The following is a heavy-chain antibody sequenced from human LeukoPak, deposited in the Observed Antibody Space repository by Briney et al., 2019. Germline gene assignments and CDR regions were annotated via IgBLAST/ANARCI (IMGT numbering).Heavy chain of an antibody. CDR2: ISAYNGNT. Sequence: ASVKVSCKASGYTFTSYGISWVRQAPGQGLEWMGWISAYNGNTNYAQKLQGRVTMTTDTSTSTAYMELRSLRSDDTAVYSCARGPQGYFDWLMSYFDYWGQGTLVTVSS. CDR3: ARGPQGYFDWLMSYFDY. CDR1: GYTFTSYG. D-gene: IGHD3-9*01. V-gene: IGHV1-18*01. J-gene: IGHJ4*02.